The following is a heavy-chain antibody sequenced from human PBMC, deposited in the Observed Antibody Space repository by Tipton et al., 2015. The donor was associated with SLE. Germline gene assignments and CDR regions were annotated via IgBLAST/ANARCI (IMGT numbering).Heavy chain of an antibody. J-gene: IGHJ3*02. CDR2: MNPNSGNT. D-gene: IGHD2-2*02. CDR1: GYTFTSYD. CDR3: AREGDCSSTRCYTGDAFDI. Sequence: QSGAEVKKPGASVKVSCKASGYTFTSYDINWVRQATGQGLEWMGWMNPNSGNTGYAQKFQGRVTMTRDTSTSTVYMELSSLRSEDTAVYYCAREGDCSSTRCYTGDAFDIWGQGTMVTVSS. V-gene: IGHV1-8*01.